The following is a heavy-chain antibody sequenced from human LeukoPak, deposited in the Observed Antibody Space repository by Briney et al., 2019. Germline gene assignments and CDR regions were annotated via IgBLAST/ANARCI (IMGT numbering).Heavy chain of an antibody. CDR1: GGTFSSYV. V-gene: IGHV1-69*13. D-gene: IGHD6-13*01. J-gene: IGHJ4*02. CDR2: IIPIFGTA. Sequence: SVKVSCKASGGTFSSYVISWVRQAPGQGLEWMGGIIPIFGTANYAQKFQGRVTITADESTSTAYMELSSLRSEDTAVYYCASHASGIAAAGPPGDYWGQGTLVTVSS. CDR3: ASHASGIAAAGPPGDY.